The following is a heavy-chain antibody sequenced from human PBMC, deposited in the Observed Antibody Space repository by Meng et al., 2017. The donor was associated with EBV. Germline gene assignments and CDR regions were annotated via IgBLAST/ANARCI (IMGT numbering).Heavy chain of an antibody. J-gene: IGHJ4*02. CDR2: LIPMFGAP. CDR1: GGTFSSDA. V-gene: IGHV1-69*01. Sequence: QVQLVQSGAEVKKPGSSVKVSCRTSGGTFSSDAVSWVRQAPGQGLEWMGGLIPMFGAPNYAQKFQGRVTIIADESTSTHTMELNSLRSEDTAMYYCASESGRGYTPDYWGQGTLGTVSS. CDR3: ASESGRGYTPDY. D-gene: IGHD3-10*01.